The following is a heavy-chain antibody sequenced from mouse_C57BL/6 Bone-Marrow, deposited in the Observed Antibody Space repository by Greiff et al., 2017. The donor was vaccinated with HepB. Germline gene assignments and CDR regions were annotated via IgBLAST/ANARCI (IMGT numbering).Heavy chain of an antibody. Sequence: QVQLQQPGAELVKPGASVKLSCKASGFTFNSYWMHWVKQRPGQGLEWIGMIHPNSGSTNYNEKFKSKATLTVDKSSSTAYMQLSSLTSEDSAVYYCARRGGLLLRYYWGQGTTLTVSS. CDR1: GFTFNSYW. CDR2: IHPNSGST. CDR3: ARRGGLLLRYY. J-gene: IGHJ2*01. V-gene: IGHV1-64*01. D-gene: IGHD1-1*01.